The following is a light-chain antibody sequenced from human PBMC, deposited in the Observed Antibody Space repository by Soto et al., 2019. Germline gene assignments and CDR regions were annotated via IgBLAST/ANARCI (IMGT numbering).Light chain of an antibody. J-gene: IGLJ2*01. Sequence: QAVVTQPPSASGAPGQRVTISCTGRRSNIGAGYDVHWYQQLPGTAPKLLVYGNSNRPSGVPDRFSGSKSGTSASLAITGLQAEDEADYYCQSYDSSLSGYVVFGGGTKLTV. V-gene: IGLV1-40*01. CDR1: RSNIGAGYD. CDR3: QSYDSSLSGYVV. CDR2: GNS.